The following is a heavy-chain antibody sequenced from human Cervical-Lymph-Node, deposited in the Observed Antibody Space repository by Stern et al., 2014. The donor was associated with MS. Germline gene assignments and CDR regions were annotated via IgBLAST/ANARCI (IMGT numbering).Heavy chain of an antibody. CDR1: GFTFSSYG. D-gene: IGHD4-17*01. Sequence: VQLVESGGGVVQPGRSLRLSCAASGFTFSSYGMHWVRPAPGKGLEWVAVIWYDGSNKYYADSVKGRFTISRDNSKNTLYLQMNSLRAEDTAVYYCARGTVTTFDYWGQGTLVTVSS. V-gene: IGHV3-33*01. CDR3: ARGTVTTFDY. CDR2: IWYDGSNK. J-gene: IGHJ4*02.